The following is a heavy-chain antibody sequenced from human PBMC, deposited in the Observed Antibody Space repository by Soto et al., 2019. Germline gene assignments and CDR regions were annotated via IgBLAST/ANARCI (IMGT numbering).Heavy chain of an antibody. J-gene: IGHJ6*02. CDR2: MNPNSGNT. V-gene: IGHV1-8*01. D-gene: IGHD2-8*01. Sequence: ASVKVSCKASGYTFTSYDINWVRQATGQGLEWMGWMNPNSGNTGYAQKFQGRVTMTRNTSISTAYMELSSLRSEDTAVYYCALMVNAPQRYYYYGMDVWGQGTTVTVSS. CDR3: ALMVNAPQRYYYYGMDV. CDR1: GYTFTSYD.